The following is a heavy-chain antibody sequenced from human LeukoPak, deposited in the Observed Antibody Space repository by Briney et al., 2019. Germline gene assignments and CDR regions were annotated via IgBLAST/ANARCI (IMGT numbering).Heavy chain of an antibody. CDR1: GYSISSGYY. V-gene: IGHV4-38-2*02. CDR3: ARAPPYCGGDCYLDY. J-gene: IGHJ4*02. CDR2: IYHSGST. Sequence: SETLSLTCTVSGYSISSGYYWGWIRQPPGKGLEWIGSIYHSGSTYYNPSLKSRVTISVDTSKNQFSLKLSSVTAADTAVYYCARAPPYCGGDCYLDYWGQGALVTVSS. D-gene: IGHD2-21*02.